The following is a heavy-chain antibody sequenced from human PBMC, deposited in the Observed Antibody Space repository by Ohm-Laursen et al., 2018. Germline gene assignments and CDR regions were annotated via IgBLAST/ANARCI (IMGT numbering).Heavy chain of an antibody. D-gene: IGHD6-13*01. V-gene: IGHV3-7*01. CDR3: ARDVAGIYGSDGFDV. CDR2: IKQDGSEK. CDR1: EFTFNNYW. J-gene: IGHJ3*01. Sequence: GSLRLSCAASEFTFNNYWMSWVRQAPGKGLEWVANIKQDGSEKYYVDSVKGRFTISRDNAKNSLYLQMNSLRAEDTAVYYCARDVAGIYGSDGFDVWGQGTMVTVSS.